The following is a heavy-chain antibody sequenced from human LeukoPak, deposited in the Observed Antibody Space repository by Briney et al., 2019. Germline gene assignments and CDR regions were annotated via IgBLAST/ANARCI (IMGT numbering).Heavy chain of an antibody. V-gene: IGHV3-7*01. Sequence: GGSLRLSCAASGFSCSTYWMSWVRQAPGKGLEWVANINQDGSEKHYVDPAKGRFTISRDNAKNSLYLQMNSLRAEDTAMYYCVCRYFDWLSRFDPWGQGTLVSVSS. D-gene: IGHD3-9*01. CDR1: GFSCSTYW. J-gene: IGHJ5*02. CDR2: INQDGSEK. CDR3: VCRYFDWLSRFDP.